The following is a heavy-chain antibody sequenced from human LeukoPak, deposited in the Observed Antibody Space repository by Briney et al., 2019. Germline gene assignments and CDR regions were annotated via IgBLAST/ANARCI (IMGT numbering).Heavy chain of an antibody. V-gene: IGHV3-9*01. CDR1: GFTVSNNY. D-gene: IGHD1-14*01. CDR2: ISWNSGSI. Sequence: GGSLRLSCAASGFTVSNNYMTWVRQAPGKGLEWVSGISWNSGSIGYADSVKGRFTISRDNAKNSLYLQMNSLRAEDTALYYCAKDIGGDRDYWGQGTLVTVSS. J-gene: IGHJ4*02. CDR3: AKDIGGDRDY.